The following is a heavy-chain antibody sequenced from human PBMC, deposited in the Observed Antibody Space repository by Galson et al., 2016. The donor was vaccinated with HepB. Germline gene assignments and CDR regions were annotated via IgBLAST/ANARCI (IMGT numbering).Heavy chain of an antibody. D-gene: IGHD2/OR15-2a*01. CDR3: AKRHEYCPPVGCSVDY. V-gene: IGHV3-30-3*02. Sequence: GKGLEWVAADSMDGRRKFYADSVKGRFTISRDNSNNILFLQMSSLRVDDTAVYFCAKRHEYCPPVGCSVDYWGQGTLVSVSS. CDR2: DSMDGRRK. J-gene: IGHJ4*02.